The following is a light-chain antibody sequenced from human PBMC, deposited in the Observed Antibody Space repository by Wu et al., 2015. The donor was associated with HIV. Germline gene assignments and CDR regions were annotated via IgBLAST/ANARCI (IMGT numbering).Light chain of an antibody. CDR3: QQYGGSPFT. Sequence: EIMMTQSPATLSVSPGERATLSCRASQSVTSNYLAWYQQKPGQAPRLLIYGASSRATAIPDRFTGSGSGTDFTLTISRLEPEDFAVYYCQQYGGSPFTFGQGTRLDIK. V-gene: IGKV3-20*01. J-gene: IGKJ5*01. CDR1: QSVTSNY. CDR2: GAS.